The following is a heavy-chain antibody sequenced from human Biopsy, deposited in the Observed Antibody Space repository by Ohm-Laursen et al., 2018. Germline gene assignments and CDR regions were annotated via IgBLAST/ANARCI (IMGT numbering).Heavy chain of an antibody. CDR1: GASVKTSGDF. J-gene: IGHJ2*01. D-gene: IGHD3-9*01. CDR2: ISYNERT. V-gene: IGHV4-31*03. CDR3: VREPKTGTAEAWYFDL. Sequence: SHTLSLSCRVSGASVKTSGDFWAWIRQRPGKGLEWIGYISYNERTHYNPSLTSRLAISFDTSNNRISLQLRSVSVADTAVYYCVREPKTGTAEAWYFDLWGRGSPVTVPS.